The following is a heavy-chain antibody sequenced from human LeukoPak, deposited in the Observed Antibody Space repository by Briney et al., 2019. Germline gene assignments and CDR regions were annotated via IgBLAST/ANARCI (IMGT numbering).Heavy chain of an antibody. Sequence: SQTLSLTCTVSGGSISSGGYYWSWIRQHPGKGLEWIGYIYYSGSTYYNPSLKSRVTISVDTSKNQFSLKLSSVTAADTAVYYCARPYSSSWRAGFQHWGQGTLVTVSS. J-gene: IGHJ1*01. CDR2: IYYSGST. CDR3: ARPYSSSWRAGFQH. V-gene: IGHV4-31*03. D-gene: IGHD6-13*01. CDR1: GGSISSGGYY.